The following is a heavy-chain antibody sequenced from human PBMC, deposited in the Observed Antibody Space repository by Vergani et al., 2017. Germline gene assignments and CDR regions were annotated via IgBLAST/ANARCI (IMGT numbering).Heavy chain of an antibody. D-gene: IGHD5-12*01. Sequence: QVQLVQSGAEVKKPGSSVKVSCKASGANFRSNTNSWVRQVPGQGLEWMGRIIPVLGKTKYAQDFQGRLTITADTSTSTAYMELTSLRSQDTAVYYCARDARGYSGDPEDYYDGMDVWGQGTTVTVSS. CDR2: IIPVLGKT. CDR1: GANFRSNT. J-gene: IGHJ6*02. CDR3: ARDARGYSGDPEDYYDGMDV. V-gene: IGHV1-69*08.